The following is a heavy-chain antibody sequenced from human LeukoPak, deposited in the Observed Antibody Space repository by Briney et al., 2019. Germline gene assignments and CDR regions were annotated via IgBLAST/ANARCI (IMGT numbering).Heavy chain of an antibody. Sequence: PSETLSLTCTVSGGSISSSSYYWGWIRQPPGKGLEWIGSIYYSGSTYYNPSLKSRVTISVDTSKNQFSLKLSSVTAADTAVYYCASGTPSGYDSTYFYWGQGTLVTVSS. CDR2: IYYSGST. V-gene: IGHV4-39*07. J-gene: IGHJ4*02. CDR3: ASGTPSGYDSTYFY. CDR1: GGSISSSSYY. D-gene: IGHD5-12*01.